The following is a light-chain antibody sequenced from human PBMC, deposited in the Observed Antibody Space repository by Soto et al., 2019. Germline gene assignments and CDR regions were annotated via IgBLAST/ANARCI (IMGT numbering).Light chain of an antibody. CDR1: QSVLYSSDNKNY. CDR2: WAS. V-gene: IGKV4-1*01. CDR3: HHYYTTPPA. J-gene: IGKJ3*01. Sequence: DIVMTQSPDSLAVSLGERATINCKSSQSVLYSSDNKNYLAWYQHKPGQPPKLLIYWASTRESGVPDRFSGSGSGTDFTLTISSLQAEDVAVYYCHHYYTTPPAFGPGTKVEIK.